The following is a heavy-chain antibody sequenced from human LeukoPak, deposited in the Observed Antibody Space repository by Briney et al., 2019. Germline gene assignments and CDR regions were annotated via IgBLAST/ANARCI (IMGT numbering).Heavy chain of an antibody. J-gene: IGHJ4*02. CDR2: IYYSGST. D-gene: IGHD2-21*02. CDR3: ARLRVTPVSGALDY. CDR1: GGSISSSIYY. V-gene: IGHV4-39*01. Sequence: SETLSLTCTVSGGSISSSIYYWGWIRQPPGKGLEWIGSIYYSGSTYYNPSLKSRVTISVDTSKIQFSLKLNSVTAADTAVYYCARLRVTPVSGALDYWGQGTLVTVSS.